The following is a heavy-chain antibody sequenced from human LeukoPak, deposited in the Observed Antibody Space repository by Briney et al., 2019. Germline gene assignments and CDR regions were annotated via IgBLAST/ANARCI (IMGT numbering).Heavy chain of an antibody. V-gene: IGHV4-34*01. CDR2: INHSGST. Sequence: KPSETLSLTCTVSGGSISSYYWSWIRQPPGKGLEWIGEINHSGSTNYNPSLKSRVTISVDTSKNQFSLKLSSVTAADTAVYYCARDRKGYSSSWYAPSDAFDIWGQGTMVTVSS. CDR1: GGSISSYY. CDR3: ARDRKGYSSSWYAPSDAFDI. D-gene: IGHD6-13*01. J-gene: IGHJ3*02.